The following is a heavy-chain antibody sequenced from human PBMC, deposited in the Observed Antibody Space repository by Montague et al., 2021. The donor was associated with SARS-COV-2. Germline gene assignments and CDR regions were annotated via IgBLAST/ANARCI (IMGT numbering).Heavy chain of an antibody. J-gene: IGHJ6*03. CDR1: GFTFGSFS. D-gene: IGHD3-10*01. Sequence: SLRLSCAASGFTFGSFSMTWVRPPPGKGLEWVSFINGSDHYISYXDSLKGRLTVSRDNPTNSVYLQMARLSAEDTAVYYCARVSGSGSVCYYYMDVWGKGTAVSVSS. CDR3: ARVSGSGSVCYYYMDV. V-gene: IGHV3-21*01. CDR2: INGSDHYI.